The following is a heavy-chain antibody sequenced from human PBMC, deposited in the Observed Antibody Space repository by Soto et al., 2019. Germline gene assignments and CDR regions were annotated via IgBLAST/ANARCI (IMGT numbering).Heavy chain of an antibody. V-gene: IGHV3-48*02. J-gene: IGHJ4*02. CDR2: IHGTRSII. CDR1: GFTFSTHA. CDR3: ARDARNADYDY. D-gene: IGHD3-16*01. Sequence: ESGGGLVRPGGSLRLSCAVSGFTFSTHAMNWVRQAPGKGLEWVAYIHGTRSIIYYADSVKGRFTISRDNAKNSLFLQMDSLRNGDTAVYYCARDARNADYDYWGQGTLVTVSP.